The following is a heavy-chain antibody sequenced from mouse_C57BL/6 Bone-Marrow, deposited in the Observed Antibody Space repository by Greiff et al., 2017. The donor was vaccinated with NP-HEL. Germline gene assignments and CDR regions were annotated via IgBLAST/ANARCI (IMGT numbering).Heavy chain of an antibody. V-gene: IGHV1-69*01. CDR1: GYTFTSYW. Sequence: QVQLQQSGAELVMPGASVKLSCKASGYTFTSYWMHWVKQRPGQGLEWIGEIDPSDSYTNYNQKFKGKSTLTVDKSSSTAYMQLSSLTSEDSAVFFSAKEAYYTLWEYWGEGTSVTASS. D-gene: IGHD2-12*01. CDR3: AKEAYYTLWEY. CDR2: IDPSDSYT. J-gene: IGHJ4*01.